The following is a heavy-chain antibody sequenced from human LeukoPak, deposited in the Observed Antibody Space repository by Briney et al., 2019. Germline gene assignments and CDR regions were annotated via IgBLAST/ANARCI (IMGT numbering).Heavy chain of an antibody. Sequence: GGSLRLSCAASGFTFSSYAMSWVRQAPGKGLEWVPAISGSGGSTYYADSVKGRFTISRDNSKNTLYLQMNSLRAEDTAVYYCAKDEGYDILTGYHYWGQGTLVTVSS. CDR1: GFTFSSYA. CDR2: ISGSGGST. D-gene: IGHD3-9*01. CDR3: AKDEGYDILTGYHY. V-gene: IGHV3-23*01. J-gene: IGHJ4*02.